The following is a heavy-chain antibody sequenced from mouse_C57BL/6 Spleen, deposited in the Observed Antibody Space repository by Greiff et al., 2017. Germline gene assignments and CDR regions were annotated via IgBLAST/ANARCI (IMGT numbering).Heavy chain of an antibody. CDR1: GFTFSSYS. V-gene: IGHV5-9-1*02. J-gene: IGHJ2*01. D-gene: IGHD1-1*01. CDR3: TRGPPLRYYFDY. CDR2: ISSGCDYI. Sequence: EVKLVESGEGLVKPGGSLKLSCAASGFTFSSYSMSWVRQTPEKRLEWVAYISSGCDYIYYADTVKGRFTISRDNARNTLYLQMSSLKSEDTAMYYCTRGPPLRYYFDYWGQGTTLTVSS.